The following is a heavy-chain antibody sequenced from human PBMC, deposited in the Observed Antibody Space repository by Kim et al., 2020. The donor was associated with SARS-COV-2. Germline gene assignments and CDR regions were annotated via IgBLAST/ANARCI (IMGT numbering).Heavy chain of an antibody. D-gene: IGHD6-13*01. J-gene: IGHJ5*02. V-gene: IGHV1-18*01. CDR3: ARGGSSSWYNWFDP. Sequence: QKLQGRVTMTPDTSTSTAYMELRSLRSDDTAVYYCARGGSSSWYNWFDPWGQGTLVTVSS.